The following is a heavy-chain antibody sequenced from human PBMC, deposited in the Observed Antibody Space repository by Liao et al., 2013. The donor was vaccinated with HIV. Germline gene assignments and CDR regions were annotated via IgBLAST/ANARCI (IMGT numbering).Heavy chain of an antibody. CDR2: INHSGST. Sequence: QVQLQQWGAGLLKPSETLSLTCAVYGGSFSGYYWSWIRQPPGKGLEWIGEINHSGSTNYNPSLKSRVTISVDTSKNQFSLKLSSVTAADTAVYYCARGGELLWFGDYRDYYFDYWGQGTLVTVSS. CDR3: ARGGELLWFGDYRDYYFDY. D-gene: IGHD3-10*01. J-gene: IGHJ4*02. V-gene: IGHV4-34*01. CDR1: GGSFSGYY.